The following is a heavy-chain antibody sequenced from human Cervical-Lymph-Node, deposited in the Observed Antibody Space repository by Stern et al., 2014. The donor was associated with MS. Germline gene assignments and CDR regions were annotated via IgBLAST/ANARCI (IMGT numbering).Heavy chain of an antibody. CDR3: ARDSKARGGGYPPDY. V-gene: IGHV1-69*01. J-gene: IGHJ4*02. D-gene: IGHD2-21*01. Sequence: MQLVESGAEVKKPGSSVKVSCTASGGTFSTYAISWVRQAPGQGLEWMGGIIPIFGTANYAQKFQGRVTITADESTSTAYMELSSLRSEDTALYYCARDSKARGGGYPPDYWGQGTLVTVSS. CDR1: GGTFSTYA. CDR2: IIPIFGTA.